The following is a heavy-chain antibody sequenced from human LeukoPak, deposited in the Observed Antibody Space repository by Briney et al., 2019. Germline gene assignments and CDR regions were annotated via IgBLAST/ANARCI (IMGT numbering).Heavy chain of an antibody. CDR1: GGSISSYY. J-gene: IGHJ3*02. V-gene: IGHV4-59*01. Sequence: SETLSLTCTVSGGSISSYYWSWIRQPPGKGLEWIGYIYYSGSTNYNPSLKSRVTISVDTSKNQFSLKLSSVTAADTAVYYCARARRMIGAPDAFDIWGQGTMVTVSS. CDR3: ARARRMIGAPDAFDI. D-gene: IGHD3-10*02. CDR2: IYYSGST.